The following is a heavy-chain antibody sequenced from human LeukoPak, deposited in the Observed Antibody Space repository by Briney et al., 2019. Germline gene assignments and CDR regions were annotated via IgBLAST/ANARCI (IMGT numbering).Heavy chain of an antibody. Sequence: ASVTVSCKASGYTFISFGISWVRQAPGQGLEWMGWINPNSGGTNYAQKFQGRVTMTRDTSISTAYMELSSLRSEDTAVYYCATSSVGASPRDDAFDIWGQGTMVTVSS. J-gene: IGHJ3*02. V-gene: IGHV1-2*02. CDR1: GYTFISFG. D-gene: IGHD1-26*01. CDR2: INPNSGGT. CDR3: ATSSVGASPRDDAFDI.